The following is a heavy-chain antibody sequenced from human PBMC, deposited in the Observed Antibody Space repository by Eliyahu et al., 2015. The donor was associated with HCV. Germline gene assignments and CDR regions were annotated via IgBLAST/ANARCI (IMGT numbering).Heavy chain of an antibody. CDR2: IIPIFGTA. V-gene: IGHV1-69*01. CDR3: AREGRGNDNTNPIDY. D-gene: IGHD1-1*01. Sequence: QVQLVQSGAEVKXPGSSVXVSCKASGGTFSXYXXXWVRQAPGQGLEWMGGIIPIFGTAHXAQKFQGRVTITAXASTSTAYMELSSLRSEDTALYYCAREGRGNDNTNPIDYWGQGTLVTVSS. J-gene: IGHJ4*02. CDR1: GGTFSXYX.